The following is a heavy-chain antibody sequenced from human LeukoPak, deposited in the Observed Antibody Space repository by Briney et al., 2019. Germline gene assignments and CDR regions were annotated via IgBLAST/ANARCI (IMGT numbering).Heavy chain of an antibody. CDR3: ARLISPRLGLLLRSLRGFWFDP. V-gene: IGHV4-39*01. Sequence: PSETLSLTCTVSGGSISSSSYYWGWIRQPPGKGLEWIGSIYYSGSTYYNPSLKSRVTISVDTSKNQFSLKLSSVTAADTAVYYCARLISPRLGLLLRSLRGFWFDPWGQGTLVTVSS. CDR2: IYYSGST. D-gene: IGHD2-15*01. J-gene: IGHJ5*02. CDR1: GGSISSSSYY.